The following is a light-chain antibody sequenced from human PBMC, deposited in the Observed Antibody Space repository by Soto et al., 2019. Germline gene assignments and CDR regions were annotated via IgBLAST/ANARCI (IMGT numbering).Light chain of an antibody. CDR1: QSISSY. V-gene: IGKV1-39*01. Sequence: DIQMTQSPSSLSASVGDRVTITCRASQSISSYLNWYQQKPGKDPKLLIYAASSLKSGVPSRFSGSGYGTDFTLAISSLQPEDFATYCCHQSYSTVCTFGQGTKVKIK. J-gene: IGKJ1*01. CDR2: AAS. CDR3: HQSYSTVCT.